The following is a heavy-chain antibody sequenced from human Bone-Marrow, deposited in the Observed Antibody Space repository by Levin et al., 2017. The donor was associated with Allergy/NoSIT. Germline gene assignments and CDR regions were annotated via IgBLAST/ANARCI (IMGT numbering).Heavy chain of an antibody. CDR1: GFTFRSHG. D-gene: IGHD1-26*01. V-gene: IGHV3-33*01. CDR2: IWFDGSIK. J-gene: IGHJ5*02. Sequence: PGGSLRLSCEASGFTFRSHGMHWVRQAPGRGLEWVAVIWFDGSIKYYADSVKGRFAISRDDSKNTVYLQMNSLRADDTAIYYCARGWTGIGTYYFGGDRWGQGTLVTVSS. CDR3: ARGWTGIGTYYFGGDR.